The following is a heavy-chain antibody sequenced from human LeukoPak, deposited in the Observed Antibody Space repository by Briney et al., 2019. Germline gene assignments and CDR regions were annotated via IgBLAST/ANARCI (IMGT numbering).Heavy chain of an antibody. J-gene: IGHJ3*02. CDR3: AREKSSGWYGDAFDI. D-gene: IGHD6-13*01. CDR2: INPNSGGT. CDR1: GYTFTGYY. V-gene: IGHV1-2*02. Sequence: GASVKVSCKASGYTFTGYYMHWVRQAPGQGLEWMGWINPNSGGTNYAQKFQGRVTMTRDTSISTAYMELSRLRSDDTAVYYCAREKSSGWYGDAFDIWGQGTMVTVSS.